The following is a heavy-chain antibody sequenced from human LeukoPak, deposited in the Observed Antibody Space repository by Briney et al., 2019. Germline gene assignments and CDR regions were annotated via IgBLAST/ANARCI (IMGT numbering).Heavy chain of an antibody. J-gene: IGHJ4*02. CDR1: GYTLTDYY. CDR2: INPNSGGT. CDR3: ARTLTTATWDF. D-gene: IGHD4-17*01. V-gene: IGHV1-2*02. Sequence: ASVKVSCKASGYTLTDYYFNWVRQAPGQGLEWMGWINPNSGGTHYAQSFQDRVTMTRDTSINTAYMEVSRLRSDDTAVYYCARTLTTATWDFWGQGTLVTVSS.